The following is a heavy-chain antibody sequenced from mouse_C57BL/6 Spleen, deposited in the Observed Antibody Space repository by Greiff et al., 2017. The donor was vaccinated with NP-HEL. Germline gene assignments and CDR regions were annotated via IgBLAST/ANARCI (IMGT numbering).Heavy chain of an antibody. Sequence: QVQLQQSGPGLVQPSQSLSITCTVSGFSLTSYGVHWVRQSPGKGLEWLGVIWSGGSTDYNVAFISRLSISKDNSKSQVFFKMNSLQADDTAIYYCARNTDYDYDGNYFDYWGQGTTRTVSS. CDR3: ARNTDYDYDGNYFDY. J-gene: IGHJ2*01. D-gene: IGHD2-4*01. CDR1: GFSLTSYG. V-gene: IGHV2-2*01. CDR2: IWSGGST.